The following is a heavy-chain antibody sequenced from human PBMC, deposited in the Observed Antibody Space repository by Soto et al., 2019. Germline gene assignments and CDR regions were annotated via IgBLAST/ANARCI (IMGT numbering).Heavy chain of an antibody. V-gene: IGHV3-43*01. CDR3: VKERDDASWTAFDH. J-gene: IGHJ4*02. CDR2: IGRDSINT. CDR1: GFKFDDFS. Sequence: EVRLVESGGVVVQPGGSLRLSCAASGFKFDDFSMHWVSQAPGKGLEWVALIGRDSINTYYAASVRGRFIVSRDNSKNSLYLQMNSLRSEDTALYYCVKERDDASWTAFDHWGQGTLVTVSS. D-gene: IGHD2-2*01.